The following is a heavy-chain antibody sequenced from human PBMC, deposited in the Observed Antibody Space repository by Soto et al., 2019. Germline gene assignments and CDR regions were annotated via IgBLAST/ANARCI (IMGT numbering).Heavy chain of an antibody. CDR2: IFHTGSP. V-gene: IGHV4-30-4*01. CDR3: ARPYSSSTSGLDV. Sequence: QAQLRESGPGLVQASQTLSLTCTVSGDSVSSGGYYWTWIRQRPGKGLEWIGYIFHTGSPYYSPSLKSRLSLSIDTSRGQFSLRLTSVTAADTAVYYCARPYSSSTSGLDVWGEGTTVTVSS. J-gene: IGHJ6*04. D-gene: IGHD6-6*01. CDR1: GDSVSSGGYY.